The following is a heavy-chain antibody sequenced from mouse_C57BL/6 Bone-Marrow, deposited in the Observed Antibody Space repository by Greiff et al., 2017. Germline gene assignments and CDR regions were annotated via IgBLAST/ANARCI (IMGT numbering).Heavy chain of an antibody. CDR2: IHPNSGST. CDR1: GYTFTSYW. J-gene: IGHJ2*01. V-gene: IGHV1-64*01. CDR3: AREGPYYYGSSPYYFDY. Sequence: VKLQQPGAELVKPGASVKLSCKASGYTFTSYWMHWVKQRPGQGLEWIGMIHPNSGSTNYNEKFKSKATLTVDKSSSTAYMQLSSLTSEDSAVYYCAREGPYYYGSSPYYFDYWGQGTTLTVSS. D-gene: IGHD1-1*01.